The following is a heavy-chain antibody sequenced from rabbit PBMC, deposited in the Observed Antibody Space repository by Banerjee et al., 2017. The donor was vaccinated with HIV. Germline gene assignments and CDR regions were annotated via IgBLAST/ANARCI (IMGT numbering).Heavy chain of an antibody. Sequence: QEQLKESGGGLVQPGGSLKLSCKASGFDFSSYYMNWVRQAPGKGLEWIACIATGNSNTYYASWAKGRFTISKTSSTTVTLQMTSLTAADTATYFCARDPNYDDIFYYDLWGPGTLVT. V-gene: IGHV1S45*01. J-gene: IGHJ4*01. CDR3: ARDPNYDDIFYYDL. CDR1: GFDFSSYYM. CDR2: IATGNSNT. D-gene: IGHD1-1*01.